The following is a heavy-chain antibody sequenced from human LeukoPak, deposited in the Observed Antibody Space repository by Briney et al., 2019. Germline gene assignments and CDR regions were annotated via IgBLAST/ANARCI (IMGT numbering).Heavy chain of an antibody. CDR1: GLTFSDEY. V-gene: IGHV3-30-3*01. D-gene: IGHD1-14*01. CDR2: ISYDGSNK. J-gene: IGHJ1*01. Sequence: PGGSLRLSCAASGLTFSDEYMSWIRQAPGKGLEWVAVISYDGSNKYYADSVKGRFTISRDNSKNTLYLQMNSLRAEDTAVYYCARDVPTGISGTPGYFQHWGQGTLVTVSS. CDR3: ARDVPTGISGTPGYFQH.